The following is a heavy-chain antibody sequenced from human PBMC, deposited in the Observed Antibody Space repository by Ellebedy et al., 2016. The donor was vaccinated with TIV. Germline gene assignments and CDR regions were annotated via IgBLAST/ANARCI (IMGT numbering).Heavy chain of an antibody. CDR2: ISAYNGDT. J-gene: IGHJ5*02. V-gene: IGHV1-18*01. Sequence: AASVKVSCKASGYPFISYGISWVRQAPGQGLEWMGWISAYNGDTNYAQNLHGRLTMTTDTSTNTAYMDLRRLRSDDTAVYYCARDRDVLTGFANWFDPWGQGTLVTVSS. CDR1: GYPFISYG. CDR3: ARDRDVLTGFANWFDP. D-gene: IGHD3-9*01.